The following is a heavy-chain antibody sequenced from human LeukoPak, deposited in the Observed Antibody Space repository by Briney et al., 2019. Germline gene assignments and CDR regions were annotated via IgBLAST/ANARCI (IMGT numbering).Heavy chain of an antibody. CDR2: ITTSGGST. CDR3: ARDFYSSGWSYFDY. J-gene: IGHJ4*02. D-gene: IGHD6-19*01. V-gene: IGHV1-46*01. CDR1: GYTFTGHY. Sequence: ASVKVSCKASGYTFTGHYMHWVRRAPGQGLEWMGIITTSGGSTSYAQKFQGRVTMTRDMSTSTVYMELSSLRSEDTAVYYCARDFYSSGWSYFDYWGQGTLVTVSS.